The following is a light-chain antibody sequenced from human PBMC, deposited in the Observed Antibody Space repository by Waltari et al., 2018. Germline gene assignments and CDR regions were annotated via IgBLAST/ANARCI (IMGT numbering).Light chain of an antibody. Sequence: QSVLTQPPSASGTPGQRVTISCSGSSSNIGSNYVYWYQQLPGTAPKLLIYRNNQRPSRVPDRFSGSKSGTSASLAISGLRSEDEADYYCAAWDDSLSGQVFGTGTKVTVL. CDR3: AAWDDSLSGQV. CDR1: SSNIGSNY. CDR2: RNN. V-gene: IGLV1-47*01. J-gene: IGLJ1*01.